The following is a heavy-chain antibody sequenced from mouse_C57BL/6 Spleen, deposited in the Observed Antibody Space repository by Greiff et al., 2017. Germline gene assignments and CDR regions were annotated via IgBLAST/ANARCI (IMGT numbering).Heavy chain of an antibody. Sequence: VQLKESGAELVRPGASVKLSCTASGFNIKDDYMHWVKQRPEQGLEWIGWIDPENGDTESASKFQGKAPITADTSSNTAYLQLSSLTSEDTAVYYCTTDYWGQGTTLTVSS. J-gene: IGHJ2*01. V-gene: IGHV14-4*01. CDR1: GFNIKDDY. CDR2: IDPENGDT. CDR3: TTDY.